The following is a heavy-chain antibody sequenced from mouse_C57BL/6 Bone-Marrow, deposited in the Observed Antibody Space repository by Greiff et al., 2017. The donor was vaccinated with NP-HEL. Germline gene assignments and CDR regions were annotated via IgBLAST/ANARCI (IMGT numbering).Heavy chain of an antibody. V-gene: IGHV1-82*01. CDR3: ARGSGIDY. CDR1: GYAFSSSW. Sequence: QVQLKQSGPELVKPGASVKISCKASGYAFSSSWMNWVKQRPGKGLEWIGRIYPGDGDTNYNGKFKGKATLTADKSSSTAYMQLSSLTYEDSAVYFCARGSGIDYWGQGTTLTVSS. CDR2: IYPGDGDT. J-gene: IGHJ2*01. D-gene: IGHD1-3*01.